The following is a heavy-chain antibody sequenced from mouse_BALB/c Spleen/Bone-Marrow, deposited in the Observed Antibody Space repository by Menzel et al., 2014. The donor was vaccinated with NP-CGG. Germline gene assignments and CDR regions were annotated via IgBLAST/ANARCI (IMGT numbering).Heavy chain of an antibody. D-gene: IGHD2-10*02. V-gene: IGHV1-7*01. CDR2: INPITGYI. CDR1: GYTFTSYW. CDR3: ARSKYGNYVGFDY. Sequence: VQLQQSGAELAKPGASVQLSCKASGYTFTSYWMHWVKQRPGQGLEWIGYINPITGYIEYNQNFKDKATLTADRSSSTAFMQLSSLTSEDSAVYYCARSKYGNYVGFDYWGQGTTLTVSS. J-gene: IGHJ2*01.